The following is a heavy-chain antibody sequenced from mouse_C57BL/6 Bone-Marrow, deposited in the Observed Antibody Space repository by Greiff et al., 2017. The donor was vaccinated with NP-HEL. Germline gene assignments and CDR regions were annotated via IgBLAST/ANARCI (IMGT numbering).Heavy chain of an antibody. CDR2: IDPEDGDT. V-gene: IGHV14-1*01. CDR3: TVYGNYQYYFDY. D-gene: IGHD2-1*01. Sequence: EVKLQESGAELVRPGASVKLSCTASGFNIKDYYMHWVKQRPEQGLEWIGRIDPEDGDTEYAPKFQGKATMTADTSSNTAYLQLSSLTSEDTAVYYCTVYGNYQYYFDYWGQGTTLTVSS. CDR1: GFNIKDYY. J-gene: IGHJ2*01.